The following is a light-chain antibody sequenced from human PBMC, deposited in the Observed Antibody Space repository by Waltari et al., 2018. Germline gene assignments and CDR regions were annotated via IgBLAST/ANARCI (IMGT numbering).Light chain of an antibody. J-gene: IGKJ1*01. CDR1: QSVSNY. V-gene: IGKV3-11*01. Sequence: EIVLTQSPATLSLSPGERATLPCRASQSVSNYLAWYQQKPGQAPRLLIYDASNGATGIPATFSGSGSATDFTLTISSLEPEDFAVYYCQQRGNWPWTVGQGTKVEIK. CDR3: QQRGNWPWT. CDR2: DAS.